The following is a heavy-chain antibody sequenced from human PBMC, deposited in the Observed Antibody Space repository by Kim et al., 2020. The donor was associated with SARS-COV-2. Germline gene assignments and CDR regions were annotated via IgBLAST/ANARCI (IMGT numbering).Heavy chain of an antibody. V-gene: IGHV3-21*01. J-gene: IGHJ6*02. D-gene: IGHD6-19*01. CDR1: GFTFSSYS. CDR2: ISSSSSYI. Sequence: GGSLRLSCAASGFTFSSYSMNWVRQAPGKGLEWVSSISSSSSYIYYADSVKGRFTISRDNAKNSLYLQMNSLRAEDTAVYYCARDRSGRTDYYYGMDVWGQGTTVTVSS. CDR3: ARDRSGRTDYYYGMDV.